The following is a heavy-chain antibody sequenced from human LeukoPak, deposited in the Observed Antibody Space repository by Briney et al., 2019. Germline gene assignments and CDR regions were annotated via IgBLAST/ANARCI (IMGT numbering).Heavy chain of an antibody. V-gene: IGHV4-34*01. J-gene: IGHJ2*01. CDR3: ARHWMAVAPYWYLDL. D-gene: IGHD6-19*01. CDR1: GGSFSGYY. CDR2: INHSGST. Sequence: SETLSLTCAVYGGSFSGYYWSWIRQPPGKGLEWIGEINHSGSTNYNPSLKSRVTISVDTSENQFSLKLSSVTAADTAIYYCARHWMAVAPYWYLDLWGRGTLVTVSS.